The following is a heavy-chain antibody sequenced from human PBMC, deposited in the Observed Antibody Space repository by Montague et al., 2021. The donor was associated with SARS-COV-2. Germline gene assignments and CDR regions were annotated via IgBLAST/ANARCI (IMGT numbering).Heavy chain of an antibody. CDR3: RGGHIGYCYYDY. Sequence: SETLSLTCTVSGGSISSSNSYWGWIRQPPGKGLEWIGTTYSNGRTDYSPSLKSRVTIFVDTSTNQLSLKMTAVTAADTAPYYCRGGHIGYCYYDYWGQGTLVTVSS. CDR1: GGSISSSNSY. V-gene: IGHV4-39*01. J-gene: IGHJ4*02. D-gene: IGHD3-22*01. CDR2: TYSNGRT.